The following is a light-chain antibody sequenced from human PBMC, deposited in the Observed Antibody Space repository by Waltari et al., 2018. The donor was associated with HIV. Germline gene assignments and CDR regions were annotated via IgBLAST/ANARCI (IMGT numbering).Light chain of an antibody. CDR3: LQHHSYPLT. V-gene: IGKV1-17*01. CDR2: SAS. J-gene: IGKJ4*01. CDR1: QAISDD. Sequence: DIQMTQSPSSLSASVGERVTIPCRASQAISDDLGWYQQRPGEAPRRLIYSASSVENGVPSRFSGSRAGEDFTLTINSLQSEDCATYYCLQHHSYPLTFGGGTKVEI.